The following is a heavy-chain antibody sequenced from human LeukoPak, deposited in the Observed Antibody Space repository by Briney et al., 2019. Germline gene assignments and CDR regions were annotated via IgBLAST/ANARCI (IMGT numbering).Heavy chain of an antibody. CDR3: ARDVPRGTGYMDV. J-gene: IGHJ6*03. D-gene: IGHD3-10*01. V-gene: IGHV4-59*01. Sequence: SQTLSLTCTVSGGSIKNYYWPWIRQPPGKGLEWIGYIYYSGSTSSNPSLKSRVTISVDTSKNQFSLRLKYVTAADTAVYYCARDVPRGTGYMDVWGKGTTVTVSS. CDR2: IYYSGST. CDR1: GGSIKNYY.